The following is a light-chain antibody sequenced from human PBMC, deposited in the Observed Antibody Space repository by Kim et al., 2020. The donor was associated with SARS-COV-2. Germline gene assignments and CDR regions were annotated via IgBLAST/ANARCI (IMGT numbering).Light chain of an antibody. V-gene: IGKV1-39*01. CDR2: TSS. CDR1: QTISNY. Sequence: DIQMTQSPSSLSASVGDRVTITCRASQTISNYLSWYQQKVGKAPKLLIYTSSSLQSGVPSRFSGSGSGTDFTLTISSLQPDDFATYYCQQSYSTPFTFGPGTKVDIK. CDR3: QQSYSTPFT. J-gene: IGKJ3*01.